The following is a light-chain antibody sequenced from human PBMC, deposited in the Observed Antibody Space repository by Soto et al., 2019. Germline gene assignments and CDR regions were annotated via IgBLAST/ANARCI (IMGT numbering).Light chain of an antibody. CDR1: QSVGSRW. V-gene: IGKV3-20*01. CDR2: GGS. CDR3: QPYYSSRT. J-gene: IGKJ1*01. Sequence: EIVLTQSPGTVSLSPGERATLSCRASQSVGSRWLAWYQQKPGQAPRVLIYGGSNRATGIPDRFSGSGSGTDFTLTISRLEPEDFAVYYCQPYYSSRTFGQGTKVEMK.